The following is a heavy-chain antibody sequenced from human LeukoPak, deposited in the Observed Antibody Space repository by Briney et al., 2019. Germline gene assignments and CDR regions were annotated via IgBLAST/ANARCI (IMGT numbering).Heavy chain of an antibody. Sequence: SETLSLTFTVSGASISSGGHCWTWIRQHPGKGLEWIGYICYSATTYYDPSLKSRVTISVDMSENQFSLKLSSVTAADTAVYHCANYGSGTYRFDPWGQGTLVTVSS. CDR1: GASISSGGHC. CDR2: ICYSATT. V-gene: IGHV4-31*03. D-gene: IGHD3-10*01. CDR3: ANYGSGTYRFDP. J-gene: IGHJ5*02.